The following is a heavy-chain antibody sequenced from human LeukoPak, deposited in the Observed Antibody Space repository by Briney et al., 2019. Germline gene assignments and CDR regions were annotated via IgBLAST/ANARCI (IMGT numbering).Heavy chain of an antibody. J-gene: IGHJ4*02. Sequence: SVKVPCKASGGTFSSYAISWVRQAPGQGLEWMAGINTSFGSVYYAQKLKGRVTITADESTSTAYLELSSLRSEDTAVCYCARVALADPYYDFWSGYQYLDYWGQGTLVTVSS. D-gene: IGHD3-3*01. V-gene: IGHV1-69*13. CDR3: ARVALADPYYDFWSGYQYLDY. CDR2: INTSFGSV. CDR1: GGTFSSYA.